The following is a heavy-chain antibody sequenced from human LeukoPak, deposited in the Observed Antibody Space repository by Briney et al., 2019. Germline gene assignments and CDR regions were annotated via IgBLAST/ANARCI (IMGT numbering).Heavy chain of an antibody. D-gene: IGHD3-10*01. CDR3: ARVFRFGVLDY. CDR2: IYYSGST. Sequence: SETLSLTCTVSGGSISSYYWSWIRQPRGKGLEWIGYIYYSGSTNYNPSLKSRVTISVDTSKNQFSLKLSSVTAADTAVYYCARVFRFGVLDYWGQGTLVTVSS. CDR1: GGSISSYY. V-gene: IGHV4-59*01. J-gene: IGHJ4*02.